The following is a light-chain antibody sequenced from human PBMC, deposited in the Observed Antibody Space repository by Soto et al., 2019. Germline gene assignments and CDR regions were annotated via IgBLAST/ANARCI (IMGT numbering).Light chain of an antibody. CDR2: DVS. V-gene: IGLV2-11*01. J-gene: IGLJ2*01. CDR3: CSYAGSYGVV. Sequence: QSALTQPRSVSGSPGQSVTISCTGTSSDVGGYNFVSWYQQHPGKAPKFMIYDVSRRPSGVPDRFSGSKSGNTASLTISRLQADDEADYYCCSYAGSYGVVFGGGTKLTVL. CDR1: SSDVGGYNF.